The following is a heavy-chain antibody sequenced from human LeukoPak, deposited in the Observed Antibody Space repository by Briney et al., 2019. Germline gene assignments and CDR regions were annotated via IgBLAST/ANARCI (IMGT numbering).Heavy chain of an antibody. CDR1: GGSISSGGYY. D-gene: IGHD5-18*01. Sequence: SETLSLTCTVSGGSISSGGYYWSWIRQPPGKGLEWIGYIYHSGSTYYNPSLKSRVTISVDRSKNQFSLKLSSVTAADTAVYYCARPGYTYGYAGEKYYYYYMDVWGRGTTVTVSS. J-gene: IGHJ6*03. CDR2: IYHSGST. CDR3: ARPGYTYGYAGEKYYYYYMDV. V-gene: IGHV4-30-2*01.